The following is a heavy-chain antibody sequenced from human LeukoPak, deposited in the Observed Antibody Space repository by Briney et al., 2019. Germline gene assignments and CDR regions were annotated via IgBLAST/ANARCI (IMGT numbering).Heavy chain of an antibody. D-gene: IGHD3-9*01. V-gene: IGHV3-30*04. J-gene: IGHJ4*02. CDR1: GFTFSSYG. Sequence: PGGSLRLSCAASGFTFSSYGMHWVRQAPGKGLEWVAVISYDGSNKDYADSVKGRFTISRDNSKNTLYLQMNSLRAEDTAVYYCARDATGPFLRYFPNWGQGTLVTVSS. CDR2: ISYDGSNK. CDR3: ARDATGPFLRYFPN.